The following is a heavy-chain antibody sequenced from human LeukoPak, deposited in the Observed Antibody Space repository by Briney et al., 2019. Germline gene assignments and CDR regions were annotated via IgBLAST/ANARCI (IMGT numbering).Heavy chain of an antibody. V-gene: IGHV3-11*06. CDR2: ISSSSSYT. CDR1: GFTFCDYY. Sequence: KSGGTLRLSCAASGFTFCDYYMSWIRQAPGQGLEWVSYISSSSSYTNYADSVKGRITIYSDNAKNSLYLQMYSLRAEDTAVYYWARSSSITCYGMDVWGRGTTVTVSS. D-gene: IGHD2-2*01. CDR3: ARSSSITCYGMDV. J-gene: IGHJ6*02.